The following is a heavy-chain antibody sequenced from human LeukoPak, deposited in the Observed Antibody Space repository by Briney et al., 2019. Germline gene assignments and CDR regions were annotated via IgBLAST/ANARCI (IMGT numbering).Heavy chain of an antibody. CDR3: ARELSTSVPDF. J-gene: IGHJ4*02. Sequence: ASVKVSCKASGYTFTRHAISWVRQAPGLGREWMGWIRPDSGDTGHAQKFRGRVVITRDNSIDTTYMELSSLTSEDTAIYYCARELSTSVPDFWGQGTLVIVSS. CDR1: GYTFTRHA. V-gene: IGHV1-8*03. D-gene: IGHD5/OR15-5a*01. CDR2: IRPDSGDT.